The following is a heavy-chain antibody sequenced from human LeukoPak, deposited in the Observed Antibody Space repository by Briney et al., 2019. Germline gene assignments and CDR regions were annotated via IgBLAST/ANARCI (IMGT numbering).Heavy chain of an antibody. CDR3: ARHEGYSYDSDY. CDR1: GYSFTSYW. CDR2: IDPSDSYT. V-gene: IGHV5-10-1*01. D-gene: IGHD5-18*01. Sequence: GESLKISCKGSGYSFTSYWIGWVRQMPGKGLEWMGRIDPSDSYTNYSPSFQGHVTISADKSISTAYLQWSSLKASDTAMYYCARHEGYSYDSDYWGQGTLVTVSS. J-gene: IGHJ4*02.